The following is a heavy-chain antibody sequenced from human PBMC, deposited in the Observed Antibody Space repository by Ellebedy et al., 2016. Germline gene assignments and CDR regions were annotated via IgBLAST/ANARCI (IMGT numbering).Heavy chain of an antibody. D-gene: IGHD2-2*01. CDR2: IYHSGST. V-gene: IGHV4-4*02. CDR1: GGSISSSNW. CDR3: ARVGCSSTSCYVLDL. J-gene: IGHJ2*01. Sequence: SETLSLTCAVSGGSISSSNWWSWVRQPPGKGLEWIGEIYHSGSTNYNPSLKSRVTISVDKSKNQFSLKLSSVTAADTAVYYCARVGCSSTSCYVLDLWGRGTLVTVSS.